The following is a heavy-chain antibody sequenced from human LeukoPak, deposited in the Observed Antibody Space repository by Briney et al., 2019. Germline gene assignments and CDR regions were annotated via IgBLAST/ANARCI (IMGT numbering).Heavy chain of an antibody. J-gene: IGHJ4*02. D-gene: IGHD2-15*01. CDR3: ARGQYSPDY. Sequence: GGSLRLSCAASGFTFSSYGMHWVRQAPGKGLEWVAVIWYDGSNKYYTDSVKGRFSISRVNSKNTLYLQMNSLRAEDTAVYYCARGQYSPDYWGQGTLVTVSS. CDR1: GFTFSSYG. CDR2: IWYDGSNK. V-gene: IGHV3-33*01.